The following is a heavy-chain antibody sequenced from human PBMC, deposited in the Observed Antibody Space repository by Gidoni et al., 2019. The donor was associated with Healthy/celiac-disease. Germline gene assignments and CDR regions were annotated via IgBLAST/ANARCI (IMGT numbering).Heavy chain of an antibody. CDR3: ARHWRGYYDSSGYFDY. J-gene: IGHJ4*02. CDR1: GGPISSRRYY. V-gene: IGHV4-39*01. Sequence: QLQLQESGPGLVKPSETLSLTCTAPGGPISSRRYYWGWIRQPPGKGLGWIGSIYYSGSTYYNPSLKSRVTISVDTSKNQFSLKLSSVTAADTAVYYCARHWRGYYDSSGYFDYWGQGTLVTVSS. D-gene: IGHD3-22*01. CDR2: IYYSGST.